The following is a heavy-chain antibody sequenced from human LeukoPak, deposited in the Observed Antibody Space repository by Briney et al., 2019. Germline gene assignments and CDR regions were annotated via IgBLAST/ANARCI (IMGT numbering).Heavy chain of an antibody. Sequence: SQTLSLTCTVSGGSISSGTYYWSWIRQPAGKGLEWLGRIYTSGSTNYNPSLKSRVTISVDTSKNQFSLRLRSVTAADTAVSYCARSRSKYDFWSGLSYYYYYMDVWGKGTTVTVSS. D-gene: IGHD3-3*01. CDR2: IYTSGST. J-gene: IGHJ6*03. CDR1: GGSISSGTYY. V-gene: IGHV4-61*02. CDR3: ARSRSKYDFWSGLSYYYYYMDV.